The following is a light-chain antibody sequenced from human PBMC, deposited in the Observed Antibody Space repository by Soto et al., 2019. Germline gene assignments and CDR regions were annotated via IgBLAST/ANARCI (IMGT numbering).Light chain of an antibody. CDR2: AAS. V-gene: IGKV1-27*01. CDR3: QKYNSAPLT. J-gene: IGKJ4*01. CDR1: QGIDTY. Sequence: DIQMTQSPSSLSASVGDRVTIACRASQGIDTYLAWYQQKPGRVPKLLIYAASTLQSGVPSRFSGSGSGTDFTLTISSLQPEDVATYYCQKYNSAPLTFVGGTKVEIK.